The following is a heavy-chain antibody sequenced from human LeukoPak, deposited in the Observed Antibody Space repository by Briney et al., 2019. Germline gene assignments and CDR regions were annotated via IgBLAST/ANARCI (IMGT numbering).Heavy chain of an antibody. D-gene: IGHD3-16*02. J-gene: IGHJ4*02. V-gene: IGHV4-34*01. CDR2: INHSGST. Sequence: PSGTLSLTCAVYGGSFSGYYWSWIRQPPGKGLEWIGEINHSGSTNYNPSLKSRVTISVDTSKNQFSLKLSSVTAADTAVYYCARGPTYDYVWGSYRPPLDYWGQGTLVTVSS. CDR3: ARGPTYDYVWGSYRPPLDY. CDR1: GGSFSGYY.